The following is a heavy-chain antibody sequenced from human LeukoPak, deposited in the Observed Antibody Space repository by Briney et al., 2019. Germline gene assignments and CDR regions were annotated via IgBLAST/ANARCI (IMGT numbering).Heavy chain of an antibody. V-gene: IGHV5-51*01. CDR2: INPGDSET. CDR3: ARRGGSGWFIDY. Sequence: GESLKISCQDSGYTFTSYWIGWARQMPGKGLDWMEIINPGDSETRYSPSFQGQVTISADRSINTAYLQWSSLKASDTAMYYCARRGGSGWFIDYWGQGTLVTVSS. CDR1: GYTFTSYW. D-gene: IGHD6-19*01. J-gene: IGHJ4*02.